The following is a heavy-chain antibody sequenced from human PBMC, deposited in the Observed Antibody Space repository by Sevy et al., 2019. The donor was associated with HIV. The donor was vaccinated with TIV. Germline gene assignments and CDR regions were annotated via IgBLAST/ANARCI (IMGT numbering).Heavy chain of an antibody. J-gene: IGHJ4*02. CDR3: ARDGGYSVNFLPSGY. D-gene: IGHD3-10*02. CDR2: ISYDGSSK. V-gene: IGHV3-30-3*01. CDR1: GFTFSSHA. Sequence: GGSLRLSCAASGFTFSSHAMHWVRQAPGKGLEWMAAISYDGSSKYYADSVKGRFTISRDDFKNTLYLQMSSLRAGDTAVYYCARDGGYSVNFLPSGYWGQGTLVTVSS.